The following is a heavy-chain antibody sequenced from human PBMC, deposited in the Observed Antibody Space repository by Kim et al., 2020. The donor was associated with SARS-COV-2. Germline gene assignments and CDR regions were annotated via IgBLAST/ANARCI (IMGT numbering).Heavy chain of an antibody. CDR1: GHTLTELS. Sequence: ASVKVSCKVSGHTLTELSMHWVRQAPGKGLEWMGGFDPEDGETIYAQKFQGRVTMTEDTSTDTAYMELSSLRSEDTAVYYCATVGYLATDDFWSGYYPGYFDYWGQGTLVTVSS. CDR2: FDPEDGET. CDR3: ATVGYLATDDFWSGYYPGYFDY. J-gene: IGHJ4*02. V-gene: IGHV1-24*01. D-gene: IGHD3-3*01.